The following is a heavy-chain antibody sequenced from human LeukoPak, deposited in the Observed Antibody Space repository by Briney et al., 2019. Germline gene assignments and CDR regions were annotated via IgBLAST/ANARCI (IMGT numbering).Heavy chain of an antibody. J-gene: IGHJ4*02. V-gene: IGHV3-23*01. CDR1: GFTFSSHG. D-gene: IGHD1-1*01. Sequence: GGSLRLSCAASGFTFSSHGMDWVRQAPGKGLEWISGISPSADITYYADSVKGRFTISRDNAKNSLFLQMDSLRGEDTAVYYCARCTTGKTFGSLREIKKSREIDFWGQGTLVTVSS. CDR3: ARCTTGKTFGSLREIKKSREIDF. CDR2: ISPSADIT.